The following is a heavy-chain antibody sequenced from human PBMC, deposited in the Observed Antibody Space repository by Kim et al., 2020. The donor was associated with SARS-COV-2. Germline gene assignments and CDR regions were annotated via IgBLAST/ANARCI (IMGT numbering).Heavy chain of an antibody. CDR2: SSGSTI. D-gene: IGHD1-1*01. Sequence: SSGSTIYYADYVKGRFTISRDNAKNSLYLQMNSLRAEDTAVYYCARAWSYWGQGTLVTVSS. V-gene: IGHV3-48*03. J-gene: IGHJ4*02. CDR3: ARAWSY.